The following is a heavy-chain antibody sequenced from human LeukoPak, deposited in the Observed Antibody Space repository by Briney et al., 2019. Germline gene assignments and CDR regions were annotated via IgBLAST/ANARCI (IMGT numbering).Heavy chain of an antibody. CDR2: INHSGSA. D-gene: IGHD2-2*01. V-gene: IGHV4-34*01. J-gene: IGHJ4*02. CDR1: GESFSGYY. CDR3: ARRSSTLDY. Sequence: PSETLSLTCAVYGESFSGYYWSWIRKPPRKGLEWIGEINHSGSANYNPSLKSRVTILVDTSKNQFSLKLSSVTAADTAVYYCARRSSTLDYWGQGTLVTVSS.